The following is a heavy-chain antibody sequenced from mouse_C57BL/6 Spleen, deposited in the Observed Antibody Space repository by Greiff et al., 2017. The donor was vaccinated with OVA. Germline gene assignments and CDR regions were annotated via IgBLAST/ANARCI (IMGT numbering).Heavy chain of an antibody. Sequence: EVQLQQSGPGMVKPSQSLSLTCTVTGYSITSGYDWHWIRHFPGNKLEWMGYISYSGSTNYNPSLKSRISITHDTSKNHFFLKLNSVTTEDTATYYCARGDGYYVPFAYWGQGTLVTVSA. CDR1: GYSITSGYD. D-gene: IGHD2-3*01. V-gene: IGHV3-1*01. CDR3: ARGDGYYVPFAY. CDR2: ISYSGST. J-gene: IGHJ3*01.